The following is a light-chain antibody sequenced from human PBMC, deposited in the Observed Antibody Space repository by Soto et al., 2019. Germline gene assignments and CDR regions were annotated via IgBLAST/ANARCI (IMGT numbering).Light chain of an antibody. CDR3: SSYTSSSLYV. J-gene: IGLJ1*01. Sequence: QSALTQPASVSGSPGQSITISCTGTSSDVGGYNYVSWYQQLPDKAPKLMIYDVSDRPSGVSNRFSGSKSGNTASLTISGLQTEDEADYYCSSYTSSSLYVFGTGTKLTVL. CDR1: SSDVGGYNY. V-gene: IGLV2-14*01. CDR2: DVS.